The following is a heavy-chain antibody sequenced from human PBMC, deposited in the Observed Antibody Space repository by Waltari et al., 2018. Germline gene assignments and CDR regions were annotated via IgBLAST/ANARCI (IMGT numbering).Heavy chain of an antibody. D-gene: IGHD2-15*01. J-gene: IGHJ4*02. CDR3: AKSQCSGGSCLYYFDY. V-gene: IGHV3-23*03. Sequence: VRQAPGKVLEWVSVIYSGGSTYYADSVKGRFTISRDNSKNTLYLQMNSLRAEDTAVYYCAKSQCSGGSCLYYFDYWGQGTLVTVSS. CDR2: IYSGGST.